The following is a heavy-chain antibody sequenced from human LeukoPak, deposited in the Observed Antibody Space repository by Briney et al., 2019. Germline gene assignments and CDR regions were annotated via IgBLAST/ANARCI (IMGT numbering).Heavy chain of an antibody. CDR3: ARDGTLLWFGELSIGPDY. D-gene: IGHD3-10*01. CDR1: GFTFSSYA. CDR2: ISYDGSNK. V-gene: IGHV3-30-3*01. J-gene: IGHJ4*02. Sequence: GGSLRLSCAASGFTFSSYAMHWVRQAPGKGLEWVAVISYDGSNKYYADSVKGRFTISRDNSKNTLYLQMSSLRAEDTAVYYCARDGTLLWFGELSIGPDYWGQGTLVTVSS.